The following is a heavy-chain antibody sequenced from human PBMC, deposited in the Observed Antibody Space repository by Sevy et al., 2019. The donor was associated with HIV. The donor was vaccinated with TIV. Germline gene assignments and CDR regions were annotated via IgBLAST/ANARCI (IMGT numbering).Heavy chain of an antibody. CDR1: GFTFGNHA. CDR2: ISFDGRNE. D-gene: IGHD2-8*01. CDR3: SRDRCTDGLCFRSGYFDY. J-gene: IGHJ4*01. V-gene: IGHV3-30*04. Sequence: GGSLRLSCAASGFTFGNHAIHWVRQAPGKGLEWVAIISFDGRNEHYADSVKGRFTISRDNSKNTVYLQMIRLRTEDTAVYYWSRDRCTDGLCFRSGYFDYWGQGTLVTVSS.